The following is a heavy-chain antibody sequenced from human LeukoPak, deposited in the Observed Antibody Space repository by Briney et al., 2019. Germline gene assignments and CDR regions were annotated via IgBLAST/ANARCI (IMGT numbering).Heavy chain of an antibody. CDR2: ISSSSSTI. V-gene: IGHV3-48*01. CDR3: AKDPDTTVTTIDY. D-gene: IGHD4-11*01. J-gene: IGHJ4*02. CDR1: GFTFSSYS. Sequence: PGGSLRLSCAASGFTFSSYSMNWVRQAPGKGLEWVSYISSSSSTIYYADSVKGRFTISRDNAKNSLYLQMNSLRAEDTAVYYCAKDPDTTVTTIDYWGQGTLVTVSS.